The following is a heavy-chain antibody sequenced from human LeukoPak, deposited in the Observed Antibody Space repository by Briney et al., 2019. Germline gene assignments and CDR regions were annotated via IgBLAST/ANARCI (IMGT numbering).Heavy chain of an antibody. V-gene: IGHV3-30*18. CDR2: ISYDGSNK. J-gene: IGHJ4*02. CDR1: GFTFSSYG. Sequence: GGSLRLSCAASGFTFSSYGMHWVRQAPGRGLEWVAVISYDGSNKYYADSVKGRFTISRDNSKNTLCLQMNSLRAEDTAVYYCAKDRWYTAMGLFDYWGQGTLVTVSS. D-gene: IGHD5-18*01. CDR3: AKDRWYTAMGLFDY.